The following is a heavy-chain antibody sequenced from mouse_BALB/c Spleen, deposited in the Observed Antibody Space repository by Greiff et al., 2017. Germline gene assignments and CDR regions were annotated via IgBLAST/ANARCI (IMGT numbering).Heavy chain of an antibody. CDR3: ARPTTATFDY. D-gene: IGHD1-2*01. V-gene: IGHV1S127*01. Sequence: VQLQQSGPQLVRPGASVKISCKASGYSFTSYWMHWVKQRPGQGLEWIGMIDPSDSETRLNQKFKDKATLTVDKSSSTAYMQLSSPTSEDSAVYYCARPTTATFDYWGQGTTLTVSS. CDR2: IDPSDSET. CDR1: GYSFTSYW. J-gene: IGHJ2*01.